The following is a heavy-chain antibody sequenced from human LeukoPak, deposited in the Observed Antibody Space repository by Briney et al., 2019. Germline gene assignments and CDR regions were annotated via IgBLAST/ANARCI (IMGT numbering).Heavy chain of an antibody. D-gene: IGHD4-17*01. V-gene: IGHV3-49*04. Sequence: SLRLSCTASGFAFGAYAMNWVRQAPGKGLEWVAFIRSNGYGGTTEYAASVKGRFSISRDDSKSIAYLQMNSLKTEDTAVYYCTRDYGDSDYWGQGTLVTVSS. CDR1: GFAFGAYA. CDR3: TRDYGDSDY. CDR2: IRSNGYGGTT. J-gene: IGHJ4*02.